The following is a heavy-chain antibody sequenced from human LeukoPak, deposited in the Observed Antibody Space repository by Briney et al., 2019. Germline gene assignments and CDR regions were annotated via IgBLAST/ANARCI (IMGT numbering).Heavy chain of an antibody. Sequence: PGGSLRLSCAASGFTFSSYSMNWVRQAPGKGLEWVSSISSSSSYIYYADSVKGRFTISRDNAKNSLYLQMNSLRAEDTAVYYCARLPFIEPFFDYWGQGTLVTVSS. V-gene: IGHV3-21*01. CDR1: GFTFSSYS. D-gene: IGHD1-26*01. J-gene: IGHJ4*02. CDR3: ARLPFIEPFFDY. CDR2: ISSSSSYI.